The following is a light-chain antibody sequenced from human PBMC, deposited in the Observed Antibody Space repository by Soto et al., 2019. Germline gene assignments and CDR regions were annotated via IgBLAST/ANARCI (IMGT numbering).Light chain of an antibody. Sequence: EIVLTQSPGTLSLSPGERATLSCRASQSVSSSYLAWYQQKPGQSPRLLIYGATSRATGITDRFSGSGSGTDSTLTISRLEHQDFTECYCQQDGSSPLTIGGGTKVEMK. CDR3: QQDGSSPLT. J-gene: IGKJ4*01. CDR1: QSVSSSY. CDR2: GAT. V-gene: IGKV3-20*01.